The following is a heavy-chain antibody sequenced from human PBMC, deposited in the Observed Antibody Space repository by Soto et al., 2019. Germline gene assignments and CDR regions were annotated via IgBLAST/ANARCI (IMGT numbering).Heavy chain of an antibody. Sequence: XSVKVSCKASGYTFTGYYMHWVRQAPVQGLEWMGWINPNSGGTNYAQKFQGRVTMTRDTSISTAYMELSRLRSDDTAVYYCAREYDSSGYYYGPLYYGMDVWGQGTTVTVSS. CDR3: AREYDSSGYYYGPLYYGMDV. CDR1: GYTFTGYY. D-gene: IGHD3-22*01. V-gene: IGHV1-2*02. CDR2: INPNSGGT. J-gene: IGHJ6*02.